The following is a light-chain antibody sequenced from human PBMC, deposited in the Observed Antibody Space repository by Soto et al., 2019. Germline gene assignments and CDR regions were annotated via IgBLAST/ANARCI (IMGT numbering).Light chain of an antibody. Sequence: QSALTQPASVSGSPGQSITISCTGSSSDVGGYKYVSWYQQHPGKAPKLMIYEVSNRPSGVSNRFSGSKSGNTASLTISGLQAEDEADYYCRSYTSSRTAVFGGGTKLTVL. J-gene: IGLJ2*01. CDR2: EVS. CDR1: SSDVGGYKY. CDR3: RSYTSSRTAV. V-gene: IGLV2-14*01.